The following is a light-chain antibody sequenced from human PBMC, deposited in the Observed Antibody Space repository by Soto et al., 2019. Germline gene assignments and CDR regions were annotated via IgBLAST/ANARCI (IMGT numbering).Light chain of an antibody. CDR1: NSNIGNNY. V-gene: IGLV1-51*01. CDR2: DND. Sequence: QSVLTQPPSVSAAPGQRVTISCSGSNSNIGNNYVSWYQQLPGTAPKLLIYDNDKRPSEIPDRFSGSKSGTSATLGITGLQTGDEADYYCGTWDSSLSAGVFGGGTKDRP. J-gene: IGLJ2*01. CDR3: GTWDSSLSAGV.